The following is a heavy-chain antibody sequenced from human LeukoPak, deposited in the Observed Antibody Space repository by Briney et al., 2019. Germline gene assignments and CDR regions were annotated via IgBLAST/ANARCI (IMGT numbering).Heavy chain of an antibody. V-gene: IGHV4-59*08. CDR2: IYYSGST. CDR1: GGSISSYY. J-gene: IGHJ4*02. CDR3: ASGSHYGYSSGWLYY. D-gene: IGHD6-19*01. Sequence: PSETLSLTCTVSGGSISSYYWSWIRQPPGKGLEWIGYIYYSGSTYYNPSLKSRVTISVDTSKNQFFLRLNSVTAADTAVYYCASGSHYGYSSGWLYYWGQGTLVTVSS.